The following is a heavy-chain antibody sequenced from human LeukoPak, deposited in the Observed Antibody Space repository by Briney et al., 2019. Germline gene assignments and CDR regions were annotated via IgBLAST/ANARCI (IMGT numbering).Heavy chain of an antibody. CDR3: ARERWVDYYGSGSYSHLGY. V-gene: IGHV3-48*04. D-gene: IGHD3-10*01. J-gene: IGHJ4*02. Sequence: GGSLRLSCAASGFTFSSYSMNWVRQAPGKGLEWVSYISSSSSTIYYADSVKGRFTISRDNAKNSLYLQMNSLRAEDTAVYYCARERWVDYYGSGSYSHLGYWGQGTLVTVSS. CDR1: GFTFSSYS. CDR2: ISSSSSTI.